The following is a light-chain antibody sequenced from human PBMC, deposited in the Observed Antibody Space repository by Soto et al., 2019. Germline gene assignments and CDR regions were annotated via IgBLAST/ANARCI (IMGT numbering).Light chain of an antibody. CDR3: QQRSNWPRYT. CDR1: QSISNI. Sequence: EIVLTQSPATLSLSPGERATLSCRASQSISNILAWYQQKPGQAPRLLIYHSSTRATGVPARFGGSGSGTEFTLTITSLQSEDFAVYYCQQRSNWPRYTFGQGTKLEIK. V-gene: IGKV3-15*01. CDR2: HSS. J-gene: IGKJ2*01.